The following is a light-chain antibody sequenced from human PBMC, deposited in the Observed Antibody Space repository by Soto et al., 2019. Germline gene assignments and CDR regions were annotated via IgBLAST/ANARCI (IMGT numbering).Light chain of an antibody. J-gene: IGLJ1*01. V-gene: IGLV2-11*01. CDR1: DTNIGFYNF. CDR2: DVN. CDR3: CSYAGTYTYV. Sequence: QSVLTQPRSVSGSPGQSVTISCTGTDTNIGFYNFVSWYQQHPDKAPHLVIYDVNKRPSGVPDRFSGSKSGKMASLTISGLQADDEADYFCCSYAGTYTYVFGTGTKVTVL.